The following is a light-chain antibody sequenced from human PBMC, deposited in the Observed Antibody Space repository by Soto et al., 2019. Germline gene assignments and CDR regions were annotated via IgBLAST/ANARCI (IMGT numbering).Light chain of an antibody. Sequence: QSVLTQSPSASASLGASVKLTCTLSSGHSNYAITWHQQQPQKGPRYLMKLNSDGSHSKGDGIPDRFSGSSSGAERYLTISSLQSEDEADYYCQTWDTGPHVVFGGGTKLNVL. CDR1: SGHSNYA. V-gene: IGLV4-69*01. CDR3: QTWDTGPHVV. CDR2: LNSDGSH. J-gene: IGLJ2*01.